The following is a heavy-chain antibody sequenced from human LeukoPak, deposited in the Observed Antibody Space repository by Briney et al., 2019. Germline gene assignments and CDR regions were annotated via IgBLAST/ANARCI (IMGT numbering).Heavy chain of an antibody. CDR3: ARAFPEYYYDSSGSAKNEDY. J-gene: IGHJ4*02. CDR1: GFTFSSYE. V-gene: IGHV3-48*03. CDR2: ISSSGSTI. D-gene: IGHD3-22*01. Sequence: PGGSLRLSCAASGFTFSSYEMNWVRQAPGKGLEWVSYISSSGSTIYYADSVKGRFTISRDNAKNSLYLQMNSLRAEDTAVYYCARAFPEYYYDSSGSAKNEDYWGQGTLVTVSS.